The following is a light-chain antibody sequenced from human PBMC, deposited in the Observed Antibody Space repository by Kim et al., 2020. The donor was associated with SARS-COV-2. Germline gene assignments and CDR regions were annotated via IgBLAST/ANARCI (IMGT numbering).Light chain of an antibody. Sequence: VSVAPGKTARITCGGNNIGSKSVHWYQQKPGQAPVLVIYYDSDRPSGIPERFSGSNSGNTATLTISRVEAGDEADYYCQVWDSSSDHPVFGGGTKLTVL. CDR2: YDS. CDR1: NIGSKS. V-gene: IGLV3-21*04. CDR3: QVWDSSSDHPV. J-gene: IGLJ2*01.